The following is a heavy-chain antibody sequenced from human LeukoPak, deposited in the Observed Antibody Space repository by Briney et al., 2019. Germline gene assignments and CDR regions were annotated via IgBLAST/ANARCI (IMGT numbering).Heavy chain of an antibody. Sequence: PGGSLRLSCAASGFTFSRIWMHWVRQVPGKGLVWVSRINTDGSNTIYADSVKGRFTISRDNAKNTLYLQMNSLRAEDTAVYYCATDQSIAGPTTADYWGQGTLVTVSS. CDR1: GFTFSRIW. CDR3: ATDQSIAGPTTADY. J-gene: IGHJ4*02. CDR2: INTDGSNT. V-gene: IGHV3-74*01. D-gene: IGHD1-26*01.